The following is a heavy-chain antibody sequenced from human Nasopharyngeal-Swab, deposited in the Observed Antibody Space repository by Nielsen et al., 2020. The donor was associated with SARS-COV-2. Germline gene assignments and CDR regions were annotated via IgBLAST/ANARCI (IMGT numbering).Heavy chain of an antibody. D-gene: IGHD6-19*01. CDR1: GGSISSYY. Sequence: SETLSLTCTVSGGSISSYYWSWIRQPPGKGLEWIGYIYYSGSTNYNTSLKSRVTISVDTSKNQFSLKRSSVTAADTAVYSCARGYSSGWYFDWGQGTLVTASS. V-gene: IGHV4-59*08. CDR3: ARGYSSGWYFD. CDR2: IYYSGST. J-gene: IGHJ4*02.